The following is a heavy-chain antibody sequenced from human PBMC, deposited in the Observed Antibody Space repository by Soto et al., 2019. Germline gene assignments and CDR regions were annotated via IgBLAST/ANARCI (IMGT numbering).Heavy chain of an antibody. CDR3: ARDPIIAMVRGVINWFDP. J-gene: IGHJ5*02. D-gene: IGHD3-10*01. CDR1: GFTFSSYS. CDR2: ISRSSSYI. V-gene: IGHV3-21*01. Sequence: GGTLRLSCAASGFTFSSYSMNWVRQAPGKGLEWVSSISRSSSYIYYADSVKGRFTISRDNAKNSLYLQRNSLRAEDTAVYYCARDPIIAMVRGVINWFDPWGQGTLVTAPQ.